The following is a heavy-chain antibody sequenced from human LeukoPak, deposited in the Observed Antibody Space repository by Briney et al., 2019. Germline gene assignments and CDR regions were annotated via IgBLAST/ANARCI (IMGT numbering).Heavy chain of an antibody. V-gene: IGHV4-38-2*01. CDR3: ARGPSIRYYDGSGYYYFDY. Sequence: SETLSLTCAVSGYSISSGYYWGWIRQPPGKGLEWIGIINHGGSTYYNWSLKSRVTISVDTSKNQFSLKLSSVTAADTAVYCCARGPSIRYYDGSGYYYFDYWGQGTLVTAST. J-gene: IGHJ4*02. CDR1: GYSISSGYY. CDR2: INHGGST. D-gene: IGHD3-22*01.